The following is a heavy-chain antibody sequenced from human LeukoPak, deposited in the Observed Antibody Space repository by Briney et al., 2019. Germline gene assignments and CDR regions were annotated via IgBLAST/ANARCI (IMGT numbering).Heavy chain of an antibody. J-gene: IGHJ4*02. CDR3: AKGDSSGYYPFDY. D-gene: IGHD3-22*01. V-gene: IGHV3-30*02. Sequence: PGGSLRLSCAASGFTFSSYGMHWARQAPGKGLEWVAFIRYDGSNKYYADSVKGRFTISRDNSKNTLYLQMNSLRAEDTAVYYCAKGDSSGYYPFDYWGQGTLVTVSS. CDR2: IRYDGSNK. CDR1: GFTFSSYG.